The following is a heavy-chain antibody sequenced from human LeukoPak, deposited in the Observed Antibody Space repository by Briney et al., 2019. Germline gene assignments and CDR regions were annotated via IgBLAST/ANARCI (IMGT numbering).Heavy chain of an antibody. Sequence: GGSLRLSCAASGFTSSGYTMDRVRQAPRKGLEWEAVISYDGSNKYYADSVKGRFTISRDNSKNTPYQQVNSQRAEGTAVYYCASGRERTGVVTRYYYDMHVWGAGTTFTVSS. D-gene: IGHD1-26*01. V-gene: IGHV3-30-3*01. CDR1: GFTSSGYT. CDR3: ASGRERTGVVTRYYYDMHV. J-gene: IGHJ6*01. CDR2: ISYDGSNK.